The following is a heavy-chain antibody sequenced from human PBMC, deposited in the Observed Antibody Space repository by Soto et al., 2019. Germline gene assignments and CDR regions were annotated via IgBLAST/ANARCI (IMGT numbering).Heavy chain of an antibody. CDR2: IYYSGST. CDR1: GGSISSYY. J-gene: IGHJ5*02. V-gene: IGHV4-59*08. D-gene: IGHD5-12*01. CDR3: ARQGMATITSPWFDP. Sequence: SETLSLTCTVSGGSISSYYWSWIRQPPGKGLEWIGYIYYSGSTNYNPSLKSRVTISVDTSKNQFSLKLSSVTAADTAVYYCARQGMATITSPWFDPWGQGTLVTVSS.